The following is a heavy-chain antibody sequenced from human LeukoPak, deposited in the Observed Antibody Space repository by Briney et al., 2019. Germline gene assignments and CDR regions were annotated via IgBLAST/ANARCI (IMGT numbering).Heavy chain of an antibody. CDR2: ISAHNGNT. CDR3: ARISGSYFAY. V-gene: IGHV1-18*01. Sequence: ASVKVSCKASGYTLTSYGISWVRQAPGQGLEWMGWISAHNGNTNYAQKLQGRVTITADESTSTAYMELSSLRSEDTAVFYCARISGSYFAYWGQGTLVTVSS. J-gene: IGHJ4*02. D-gene: IGHD1-26*01. CDR1: GYTLTSYG.